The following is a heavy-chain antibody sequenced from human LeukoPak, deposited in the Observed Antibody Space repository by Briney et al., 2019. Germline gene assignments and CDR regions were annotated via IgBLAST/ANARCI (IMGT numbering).Heavy chain of an antibody. J-gene: IGHJ4*02. Sequence: QPGGSLRLSCAASGFTFSSYGMYWVRQAPGKGLEWVAFIRYDGSNKYYADSVKGRFTISRDNSKNTLYLQMNSLRAEDTAVYYCARAGDYYFDYWGQGTLVTVSS. V-gene: IGHV3-30*02. CDR3: ARAGDYYFDY. CDR1: GFTFSSYG. D-gene: IGHD4-17*01. CDR2: IRYDGSNK.